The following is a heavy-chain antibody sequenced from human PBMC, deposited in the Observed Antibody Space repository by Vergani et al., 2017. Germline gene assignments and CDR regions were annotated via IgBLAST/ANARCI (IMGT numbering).Heavy chain of an antibody. CDR3: ARVDTXVPATSHFYYMDV. CDR1: GDSMNTYY. Sequence: QVQLQESGPGLVKPSETLSLTCSVSGDSMNTYYWTWIRQPPGKGLEWIGYIYDSGDTKYNPSLKSRVTMSLDTSKNQFSLNLYSVTAADTAVYYCARVDTXVPATSHFYYMDVWGKGTTVVVSS. V-gene: IGHV4-59*01. CDR2: IYDSGDT. J-gene: IGHJ6*03. D-gene: IGHD6-25*01.